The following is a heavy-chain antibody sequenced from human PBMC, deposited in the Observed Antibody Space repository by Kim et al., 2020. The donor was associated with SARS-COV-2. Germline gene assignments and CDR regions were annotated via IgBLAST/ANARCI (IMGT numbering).Heavy chain of an antibody. V-gene: IGHV1-2*02. CDR2: INPNSGGT. J-gene: IGHJ4*02. CDR1: GYTFTGYY. CDR3: AVTSGGGRERQFDY. D-gene: IGHD1-1*01. Sequence: ASVKVSCKASGYTFTGYYMHWVRQAPGQGLEWMGWINPNSGGTNYAQKFQGRVTMTRDTSISTAYMELSRLRSDDTAVYYCAVTSGGGRERQFDYWGQGTLVTVSS.